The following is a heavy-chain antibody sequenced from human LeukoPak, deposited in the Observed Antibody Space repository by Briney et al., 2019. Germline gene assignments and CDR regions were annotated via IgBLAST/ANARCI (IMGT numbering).Heavy chain of an antibody. CDR1: GFTFSSYS. Sequence: QPGGSLRLSCAASGFTFSSYSMNWVRQAPGKGLEWVSYISSSGSTIYYADSVKGRFTISRDNAKNSLYLQMNSLRAEDTAVYYCARRPYYYDSLDYWGQGTLVTVSS. CDR2: ISSSGSTI. D-gene: IGHD3-22*01. CDR3: ARRPYYYDSLDY. V-gene: IGHV3-48*04. J-gene: IGHJ4*02.